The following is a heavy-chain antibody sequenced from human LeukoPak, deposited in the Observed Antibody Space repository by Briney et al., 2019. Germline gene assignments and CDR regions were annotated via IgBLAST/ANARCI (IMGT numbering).Heavy chain of an antibody. CDR3: ARQKIVVVPAAIDYMDV. V-gene: IGHV4-59*08. CDR2: IYYSGST. J-gene: IGHJ6*03. D-gene: IGHD2-2*02. CDR1: GGPISSYY. Sequence: SEPLSLTCTVSGGPISSYYWSWIRQPPGKGLEWIGYIYYSGSTNYNPSLKSRVTISVDTSKNQFSLKLSSVTAADTAVYYCARQKIVVVPAAIDYMDVWGKGTTVTVSS.